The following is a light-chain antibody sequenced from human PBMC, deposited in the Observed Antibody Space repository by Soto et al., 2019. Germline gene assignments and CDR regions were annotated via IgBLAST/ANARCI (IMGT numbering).Light chain of an antibody. V-gene: IGKV3-20*01. J-gene: IGKJ4*01. CDR1: QSVNTN. CDR3: QQYGSSPLT. CDR2: GAS. Sequence: VMTQSTATLPVSPGERATLSCRASQSVNTNVAWYQQEPGQAPRLLIYGASTRATGIPARFSGSGSGTDFTLTISRLEPEDFAVYYCQQYGSSPLTFGVGTKVDI.